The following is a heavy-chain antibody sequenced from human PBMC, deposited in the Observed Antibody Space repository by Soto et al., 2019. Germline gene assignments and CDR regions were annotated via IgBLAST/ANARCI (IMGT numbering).Heavy chain of an antibody. Sequence: LRLSCAASGFTFSTYAMSWVRQAPGKGLEWVSAISGSGGSTYYADSVKGRFTISRDNSKNTLYLQMNSLRAEDTAVFYCAKMGGYYSSDAFDIWGQGTMVTVSS. CDR1: GFTFSTYA. CDR3: AKMGGYYSSDAFDI. D-gene: IGHD3-10*01. CDR2: ISGSGGST. J-gene: IGHJ3*02. V-gene: IGHV3-23*01.